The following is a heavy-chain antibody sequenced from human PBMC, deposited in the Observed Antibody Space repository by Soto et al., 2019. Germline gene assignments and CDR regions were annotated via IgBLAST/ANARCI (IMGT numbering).Heavy chain of an antibody. CDR1: GYTFTSHY. CDR2: INPSGGST. D-gene: IGHD1-7*01. Sequence: GASVKVSCKASGYTFTSHYMHWVRQAPGQGLEWMGIINPSGGSTSYAQKFQGRVTMTRDTSTSTVYMELNSLKTEDTGLYYCTTDRGITELVIFASWGLGTLVTVSS. CDR3: TTDRGITELVIFAS. V-gene: IGHV1-46*01. J-gene: IGHJ4*02.